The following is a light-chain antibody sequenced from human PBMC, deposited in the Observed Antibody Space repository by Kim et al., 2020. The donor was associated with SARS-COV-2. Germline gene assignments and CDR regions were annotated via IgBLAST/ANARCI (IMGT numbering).Light chain of an antibody. V-gene: IGKV3-11*01. CDR1: QSVSSY. J-gene: IGKJ4*01. CDR3: QQRSNWLT. CDR2: DAS. Sequence: SVSPGDRATLSCRASQSVSSYLSWYQQKPGQAPRLLIYDASNRATCIPARFSGSGSGTDFTLTISSLEPEDFAVYYCQQRSNWLTFGGGTKVDIK.